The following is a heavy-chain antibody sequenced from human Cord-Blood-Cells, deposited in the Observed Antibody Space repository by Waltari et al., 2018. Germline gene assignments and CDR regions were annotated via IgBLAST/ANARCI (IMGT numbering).Heavy chain of an antibody. CDR3: ATSANWGPDDAFDI. V-gene: IGHV1-8*01. J-gene: IGHJ3*02. CDR1: GYTFTSYD. CDR2: MNPNSGNT. Sequence: QVQLVQSGAEVKKPGASVKVSCTASGYTFTSYDINWVRHATGQGLEWMGGMNPNSGNTGYAQKFQGRVTMTRNTTISTAYMGLSSLRSEDTAVYYCATSANWGPDDAFDIWGQGTMVTVSS. D-gene: IGHD7-27*01.